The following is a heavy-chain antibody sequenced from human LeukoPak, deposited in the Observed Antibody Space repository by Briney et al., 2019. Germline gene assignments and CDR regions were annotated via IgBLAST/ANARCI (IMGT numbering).Heavy chain of an antibody. J-gene: IGHJ4*02. CDR1: GFTLSSYA. D-gene: IGHD5-18*01. CDR3: ARDGKLWSTYFDY. Sequence: GGPLRLSCAASGFTLSSYAMHWVRQAPGKGLEWVAVISYDGSNKYYADSVKGRFTISRDNSKNTLYLQMNSLRAEDTAVYYCARDGKLWSTYFDYWGQGTLVTVSS. CDR2: ISYDGSNK. V-gene: IGHV3-30-3*01.